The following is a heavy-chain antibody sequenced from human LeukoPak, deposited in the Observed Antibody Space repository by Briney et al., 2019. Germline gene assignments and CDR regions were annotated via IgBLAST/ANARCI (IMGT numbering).Heavy chain of an antibody. D-gene: IGHD2-15*01. CDR3: ARDDHCSGGSCYSGHY. CDR1: GYTFTSYD. Sequence: ASVKVSCKASGYTFTSYDINWVRQATGQGLEWMGWMNPNSGNTGYAQKFQGRVTMTRNTSISTAYMELSSLRSEDTAVYYCARDDHCSGGSCYSGHYWGQGTLVTVSS. CDR2: MNPNSGNT. J-gene: IGHJ4*02. V-gene: IGHV1-8*01.